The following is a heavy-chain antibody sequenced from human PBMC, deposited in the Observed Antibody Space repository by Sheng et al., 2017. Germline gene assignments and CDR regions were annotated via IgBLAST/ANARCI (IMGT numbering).Heavy chain of an antibody. V-gene: IGHV4-34*01. CDR3: ARGGAHNTVTTGRWFDP. Sequence: QVQLQQWGAGLVEAFGDPCPSPXLSMVSPSVVYYWTWIRQPPGKGLEWIGEINHSGSTNYNPSLKSRVTISVXTSKNQFSLKLSSVTAADTAVYYCARGGAHNTVTTGRWFDPWGQGTLVTVSS. D-gene: IGHD4-4*01. CDR1: VSPSVVYY. J-gene: IGHJ5*02. CDR2: INHSGST.